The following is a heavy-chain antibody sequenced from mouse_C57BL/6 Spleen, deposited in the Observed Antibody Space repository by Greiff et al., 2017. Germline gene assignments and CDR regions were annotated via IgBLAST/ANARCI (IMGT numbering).Heavy chain of an antibody. CDR1: GYTFTSYW. CDR2: IDPSDSYT. CDR3: ARIVYGSSPDY. D-gene: IGHD1-1*01. V-gene: IGHV1-69*01. Sequence: QVQLQQPGAELVMPGASVKLSCKASGYTFTSYWMHWVKQRPGQGLELIGEIDPSDSYTNYNQKFKGKSTLTVDKSSSTAYMQLSSLTSEDSAVYYCARIVYGSSPDYWGQGTTLTVSS. J-gene: IGHJ2*01.